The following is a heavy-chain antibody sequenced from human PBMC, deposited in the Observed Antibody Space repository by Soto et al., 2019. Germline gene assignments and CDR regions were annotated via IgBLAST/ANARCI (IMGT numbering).Heavy chain of an antibody. CDR2: IIPIFGTA. D-gene: IGHD5-18*01. CDR1: GGTFSSYA. CDR3: ARESEAAMVNFYAFDI. J-gene: IGHJ3*02. V-gene: IGHV1-69*06. Sequence: QVQLVQSGAEVKKPGSSVKVSCKASGGTFSSYAISWVRQAPGQGLEWMGGIIPIFGTANYAQKFQGRVTITADKSTSTAYMELSSLRSEDSAVYYCARESEAAMVNFYAFDIWGQGTMVTVSS.